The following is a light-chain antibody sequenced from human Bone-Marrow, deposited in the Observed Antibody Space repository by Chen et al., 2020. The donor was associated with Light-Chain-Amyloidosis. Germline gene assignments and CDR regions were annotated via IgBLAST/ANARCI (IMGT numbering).Light chain of an antibody. CDR1: ITNVGAGYD. V-gene: IGLV1-40*01. J-gene: IGLJ3*02. CDR2: GNR. Sequence: QSLMTQPPSVSGAPGQTVTISCTGTITNVGAGYDVQWYQQLPGTAPKLLIYGNRNRPSGGPDRFSGSKSGTSASLTITGLQTEDEADYHCQSYDNTLNGWVFGGGTKLTVL. CDR3: QSYDNTLNGWV.